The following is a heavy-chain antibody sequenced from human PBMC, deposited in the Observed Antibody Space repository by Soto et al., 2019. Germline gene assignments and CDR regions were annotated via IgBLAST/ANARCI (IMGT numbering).Heavy chain of an antibody. CDR2: ISHSGTT. CDR1: LVSISSGNW. J-gene: IGHJ4*02. CDR3: ATKNVPNPGNL. Sequence: QVQLQESGPGLVEPSGTLSLTCAVSLVSISSGNWWSWVRQPPGRGLEYIGEISHSGTTNYNPSLESRLTQSLDASKNQCPLKPTSVTAAGSVVYYWATKNVPNPGNLWGQGTLVIVSS. V-gene: IGHV4-4*02. D-gene: IGHD1-7*01.